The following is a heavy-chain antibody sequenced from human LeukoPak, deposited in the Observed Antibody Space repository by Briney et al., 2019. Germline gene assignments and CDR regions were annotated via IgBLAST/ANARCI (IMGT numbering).Heavy chain of an antibody. V-gene: IGHV1-8*01. CDR1: GYTFTSYD. CDR3: ARGSGVATDY. J-gene: IGHJ4*02. D-gene: IGHD5-12*01. Sequence: ASVKVSCKASGYTFTSYDINWVRQATGQGLEWMGWMNPNSGNTGYAQKFQGRVTMTRDTSISTAYMELSRLRSDDTAVYYCARGSGVATDYWGQGTLVTVSS. CDR2: MNPNSGNT.